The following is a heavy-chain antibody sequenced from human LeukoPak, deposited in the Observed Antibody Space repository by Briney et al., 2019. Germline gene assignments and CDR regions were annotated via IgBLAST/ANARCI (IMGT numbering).Heavy chain of an antibody. J-gene: IGHJ4*02. Sequence: GGSLRLSCAASGFTFNNYNMNWVRQAPGKGLEWVSSISSSNSYIYYADSVKGRFTISRDNSKNTLYLQMNSLRVEDTAVYYCAKDGGTVTSYYFDSWGLGTLVTVSS. CDR1: GFTFNNYN. CDR3: AKDGGTVTSYYFDS. D-gene: IGHD4-11*01. CDR2: ISSSNSYI. V-gene: IGHV3-21*04.